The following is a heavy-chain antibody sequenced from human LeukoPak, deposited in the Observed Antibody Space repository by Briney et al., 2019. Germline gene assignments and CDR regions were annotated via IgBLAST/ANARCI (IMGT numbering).Heavy chain of an antibody. D-gene: IGHD2-2*02. J-gene: IGHJ6*02. V-gene: IGHV3-30*03. CDR1: GFTFSSYG. CDR2: ISYDGSNK. Sequence: GRSLRLSCAASGFTFSSYGMHWVRQAPGKGLEWVAVISYDGSNKYYADSVKGRFTISRDNSKNTLYLQMNSLRAEDTAVYYCARDRYSDYGMDVWGQGTTVTVSS. CDR3: ARDRYSDYGMDV.